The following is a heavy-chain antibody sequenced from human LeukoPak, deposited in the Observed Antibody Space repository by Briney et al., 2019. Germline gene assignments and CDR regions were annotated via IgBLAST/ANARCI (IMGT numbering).Heavy chain of an antibody. CDR3: ARDKVIASAGTPNWFDP. J-gene: IGHJ5*02. D-gene: IGHD6-13*01. Sequence: ASVKVSCKASGYTFTSYYMHWVRQAPGQGLEWLGWISAYDGNTNYEQKFQGRVTMTTDTSASTAYMELRSLRSDDTAVYYCARDKVIASAGTPNWFDPWGQGTLVTVSS. CDR2: ISAYDGNT. V-gene: IGHV1-18*04. CDR1: GYTFTSYY.